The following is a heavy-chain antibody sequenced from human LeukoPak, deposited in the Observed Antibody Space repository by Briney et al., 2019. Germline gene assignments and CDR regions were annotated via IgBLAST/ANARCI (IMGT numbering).Heavy chain of an antibody. D-gene: IGHD3-22*01. Sequence: GESLKISCKGSGYSFTSYWIGWVRQVPGKGLEWSGIIYPGYSDTRYSPSFQGQVTISADKSISTAYLQWSSLKASDTAMYYCARAYYYDSSGYYYYYGMDVWGQGTTVTVSS. CDR2: IYPGYSDT. V-gene: IGHV5-51*01. CDR3: ARAYYYDSSGYYYYYGMDV. J-gene: IGHJ6*02. CDR1: GYSFTSYW.